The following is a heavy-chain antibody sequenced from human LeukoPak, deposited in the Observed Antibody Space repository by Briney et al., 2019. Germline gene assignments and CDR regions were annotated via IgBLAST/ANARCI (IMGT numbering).Heavy chain of an antibody. CDR2: IYYGGST. V-gene: IGHV4-59*08. CDR3: ARSQYVWGSYRLNWFDP. CDR1: GGSISSYY. J-gene: IGHJ5*02. D-gene: IGHD3-16*02. Sequence: MPSETLSLTCTVSGGSISSYYWSWIRQPPGKGLEWIGYIYYGGSTNYNPSLKSRVTISVDTSKNQFSLKLSSVTAADTAVYYCARSQYVWGSYRLNWFDPWGQGTLVTVSS.